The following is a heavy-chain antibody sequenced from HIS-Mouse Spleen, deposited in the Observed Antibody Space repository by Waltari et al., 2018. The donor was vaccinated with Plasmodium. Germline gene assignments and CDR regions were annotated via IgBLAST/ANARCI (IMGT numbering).Heavy chain of an antibody. D-gene: IGHD6-13*01. J-gene: IGHJ5*02. CDR1: GYSISSGYY. V-gene: IGHV4-38-2*02. Sequence: QVQLQESGPGLVKPSETLSLTCTVSGYSISSGYYWGLIRQPPGKGLEWIGSIYHSGSTYYNPSLKSRVTISVDTSKNQFSLKLSSVTAADTAVYYCARGVGYSSSWYWFDPWGQGTLVTVSS. CDR2: IYHSGST. CDR3: ARGVGYSSSWYWFDP.